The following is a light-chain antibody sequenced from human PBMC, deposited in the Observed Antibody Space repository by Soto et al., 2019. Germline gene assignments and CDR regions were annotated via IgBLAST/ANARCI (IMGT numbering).Light chain of an antibody. CDR1: QSLLYSNGNNY. V-gene: IGKV2-28*01. CDR3: MQAQQPPPT. Sequence: DIVRTQSPLSLPVTPGEPASISCRSSQSLLYSNGNNYLDWYLQKPGQSPQLLIYLGSNRASGVPDRFSGSGSGTDFTLKISRVEAEDVGVYYCMQAQQPPPTFGQGTKVESK. CDR2: LGS. J-gene: IGKJ1*01.